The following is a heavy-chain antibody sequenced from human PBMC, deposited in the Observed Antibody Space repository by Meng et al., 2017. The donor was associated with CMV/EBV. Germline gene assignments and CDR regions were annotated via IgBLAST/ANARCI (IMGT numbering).Heavy chain of an antibody. V-gene: IGHV6-1*01. J-gene: IGHJ4*02. Sequence: LRLSCAISGDSVSSNSAAWNWIRQSPSRGLEWLGRTYYRSKWYNDYAVSVKSRITINPDTPKNQFSLQLNSVTPEDTAVYYCARVYSGYGEYYFDYWGQGTLVTVSS. CDR2: TYYRSKWYN. CDR3: ARVYSGYGEYYFDY. D-gene: IGHD5-12*01. CDR1: GDSVSSNSAA.